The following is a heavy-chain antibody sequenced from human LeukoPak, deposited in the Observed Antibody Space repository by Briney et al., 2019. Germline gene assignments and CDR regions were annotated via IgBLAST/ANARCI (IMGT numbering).Heavy chain of an antibody. CDR3: TTDRCSSTSCRPTDY. V-gene: IGHV3-15*01. J-gene: IGHJ4*02. CDR2: IKSKTDGGTT. D-gene: IGHD2-2*01. CDR1: GFIFSNAW. Sequence: GGSLRLSCAASGFIFSNAWMSWVRQAPGKGLEWVGRIKSKTDGGTTDYAAPVKGRFTISRDDSKNTLYLQMNSLKTEDTAVYYCTTDRCSSTSCRPTDYWGQGTLVTVSS.